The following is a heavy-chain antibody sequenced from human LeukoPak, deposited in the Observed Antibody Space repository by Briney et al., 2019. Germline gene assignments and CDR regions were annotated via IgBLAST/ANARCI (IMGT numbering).Heavy chain of an antibody. CDR1: GFTFSSYA. V-gene: IGHV3-48*04. CDR3: ARRFDS. J-gene: IGHJ4*02. Sequence: GGSLRLSCAASGFTFSSYAMSWVRQAPGKGLEWVSYISSSSSTIYYADSVKGRFTISRDNAKNSLYLQMNSLRAEDTAVYYCARRFDSWGQGTLVTVSS. CDR2: ISSSSSTI.